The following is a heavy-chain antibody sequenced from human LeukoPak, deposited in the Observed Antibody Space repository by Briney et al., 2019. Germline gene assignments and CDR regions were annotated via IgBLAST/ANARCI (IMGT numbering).Heavy chain of an antibody. CDR3: AKDRGVDYVWGSYRYWDAFDI. D-gene: IGHD3-16*02. CDR1: AFTFSNYA. J-gene: IGHJ3*02. CDR2: ISNSDSST. Sequence: GGSLRLSCAASAFTFSNYAMSWVRQAPGKGLEWVSTISNSDSSTYYADSVKGRFTISRDNSKNTLYLQMNSLRAEDTAVYYCAKDRGVDYVWGSYRYWDAFDIWGQGTMVTVSS. V-gene: IGHV3-23*01.